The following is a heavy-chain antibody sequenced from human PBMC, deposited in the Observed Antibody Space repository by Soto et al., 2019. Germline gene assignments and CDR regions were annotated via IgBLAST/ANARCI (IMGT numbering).Heavy chain of an antibody. CDR3: ARDRGYYDSSGYYHDY. D-gene: IGHD3-22*01. CDR2: ISSSGSYA. J-gene: IGHJ4*02. CDR1: GFIFSDYY. Sequence: PGESLKISCAGSGFIFSDYYMSWIRQAPGKRLEWISQISSSGSYANYADSVKGRFTISRDSVQNSVHLQMNSLSPEDTAVYYCARDRGYYDSSGYYHDYWGQGTLVTVSS. V-gene: IGHV3-11*05.